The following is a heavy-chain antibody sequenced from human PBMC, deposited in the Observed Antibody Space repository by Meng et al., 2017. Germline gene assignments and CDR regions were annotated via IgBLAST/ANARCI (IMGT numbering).Heavy chain of an antibody. Sequence: SCAASGFTFDDYTMHWVRQAPWKGLEWVSLISWDGGSTYYAGSLKGRFTISRDNSKNSLYLQMNSLRTEDTALYYCAKDMTGGYYYYGMDVWGQGTTVTVSS. V-gene: IGHV3-43*01. CDR1: GFTFDDYT. CDR3: AKDMTGGYYYYGMDV. D-gene: IGHD3-16*01. J-gene: IGHJ6*02. CDR2: ISWDGGST.